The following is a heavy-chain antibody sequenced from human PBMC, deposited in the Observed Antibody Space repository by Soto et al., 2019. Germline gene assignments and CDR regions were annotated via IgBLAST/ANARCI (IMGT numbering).Heavy chain of an antibody. D-gene: IGHD4-17*01. CDR3: TRDYYGDSTYWYFDL. V-gene: IGHV3-73*02. CDR1: GFTFSGSA. Sequence: EVQLVESGGGLVQPGGSLKLSCAASGFTFSGSAMHWVRQASGKGLEWVGRIRSKANSYATAYAASVKGRFTISRDDSKNTAYVQMNSLKTEDTAVYYCTRDYYGDSTYWYFDLWGRGTLVTVSS. CDR2: IRSKANSYAT. J-gene: IGHJ2*01.